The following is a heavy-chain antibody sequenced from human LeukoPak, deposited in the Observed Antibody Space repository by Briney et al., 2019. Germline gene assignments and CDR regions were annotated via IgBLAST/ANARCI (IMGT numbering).Heavy chain of an antibody. D-gene: IGHD3-3*01. CDR1: GFTFSSYA. CDR3: AKDGVATPDWYFGL. J-gene: IGHJ2*01. CDR2: ISSSGGNT. V-gene: IGHV3-23*01. Sequence: PGGSLRLSCAASGFTFSSYAMSWVRQAPGKGLEWVSSISSSGGNTYYADSLKGRFTISRDNSKNTLYLQMNSLRAEDTAVYYCAKDGVATPDWYFGLWGRGTLVTVSS.